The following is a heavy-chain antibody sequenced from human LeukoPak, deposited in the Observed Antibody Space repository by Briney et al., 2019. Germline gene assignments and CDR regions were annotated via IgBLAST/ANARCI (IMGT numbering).Heavy chain of an antibody. Sequence: GGSLRLSCAASGFTFSRYAMSWVRQAPGKGLEWVSAISGSGGSTYYADSVKGRFTISRDNSKNTLYLQMNSLRAEDTAVYYCAKRGSYHYTFDYWGQGTLVTVSS. CDR2: ISGSGGST. CDR1: GFTFSRYA. CDR3: AKRGSYHYTFDY. D-gene: IGHD1-26*01. V-gene: IGHV3-23*01. J-gene: IGHJ4*02.